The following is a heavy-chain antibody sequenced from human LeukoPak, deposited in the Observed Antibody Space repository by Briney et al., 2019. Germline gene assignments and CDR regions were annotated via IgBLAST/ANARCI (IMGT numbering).Heavy chain of an antibody. CDR2: IKQDGSEK. D-gene: IGHD2-21*01. CDR3: AYSDYYYYYMDV. V-gene: IGHV3-7*01. J-gene: IGHJ6*03. Sequence: GGSLRLSCAGSGFTFSSYWMTWVRQAPGKGLEWVANIKQDGSEKYYVDSVKGRFTISRDNAKNSLFLQMNSLRAEDTAVYYFAYSDYYYYYMDVWGKGTTVTVSS. CDR1: GFTFSSYW.